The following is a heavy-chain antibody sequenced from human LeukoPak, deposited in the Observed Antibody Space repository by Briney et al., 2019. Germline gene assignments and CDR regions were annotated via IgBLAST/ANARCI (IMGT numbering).Heavy chain of an antibody. CDR2: VNPNSGGT. J-gene: IGHJ4*02. V-gene: IGHV1-2*02. CDR1: RYTFTGYY. D-gene: IGHD3-22*01. CDR3: ARARYSSGYYILFDY. Sequence: ASVKVSCKASRYTFTGYYMHWVRQAPGQGLEWMGWVNPNSGGTNYAQKFQGRVTMTRDTSISTAYMELSRLRSDDTAVYYCARARYSSGYYILFDYWGQGTLVTVSS.